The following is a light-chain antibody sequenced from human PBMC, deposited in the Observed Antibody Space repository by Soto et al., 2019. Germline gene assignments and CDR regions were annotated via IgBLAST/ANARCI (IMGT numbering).Light chain of an antibody. J-gene: IGKJ2*01. CDR1: QSVSSSF. V-gene: IGKV3-20*01. Sequence: EIVLPQSPGPLSLSPGERATLSCRASQSVSSSFLAWYQQKPGQAPSLLIDGASSRATGIPRRFSGSGSATYLTLIRSTLEPEDFAVYYCQQYGSSPRTFGQGTKLEIK. CDR2: GAS. CDR3: QQYGSSPRT.